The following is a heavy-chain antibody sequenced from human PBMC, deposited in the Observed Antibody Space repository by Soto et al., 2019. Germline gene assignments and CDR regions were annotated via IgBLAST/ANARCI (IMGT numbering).Heavy chain of an antibody. J-gene: IGHJ4*02. CDR2: IYTSGST. CDR3: ARDLANWGGGDYFDY. D-gene: IGHD7-27*01. CDR1: GGSISSYY. V-gene: IGHV4-4*07. Sequence: QVQLQESGPGLVKPSETLSLTCTVSGGSISSYYWSWIRQPAGKGLEWIGRIYTSGSTNYNPSLKRRVTMSVDTSKNRFSLKMSSVTAADTAVYYCARDLANWGGGDYFDYWGQGTLVTVSS.